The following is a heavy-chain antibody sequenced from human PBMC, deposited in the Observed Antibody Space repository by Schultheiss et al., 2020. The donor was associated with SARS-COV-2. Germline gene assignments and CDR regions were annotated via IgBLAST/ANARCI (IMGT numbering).Heavy chain of an antibody. CDR2: IGTAGDP. Sequence: GGSLRLSCAASGFTFSSYDMHWVRQATGKGLEWVSAIGTAGDPYYPGSVKGRFTISRENAKNSLYLQMNSLRAGDTAVYYCAKELHILRFLEWPHAFDIWGQGTMVTVSS. J-gene: IGHJ3*02. D-gene: IGHD3-3*01. CDR1: GFTFSSYD. V-gene: IGHV3-13*05. CDR3: AKELHILRFLEWPHAFDI.